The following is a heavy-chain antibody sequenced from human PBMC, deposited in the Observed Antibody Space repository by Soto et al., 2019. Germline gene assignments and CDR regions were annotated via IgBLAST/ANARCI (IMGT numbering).Heavy chain of an antibody. CDR1: GYSFTTYG. V-gene: IGHV1-18*01. CDR2: ISGYNGNT. Sequence: QVQLVQSRGEVKKPGASVKVSCKTSGYSFTTYGISWVRQAPGQGLEWMGWISGYNGNTNYAQTLQGRVTMTTDTSTSTAYMELRSLRSDDTAVYYCAREGPAPYYYSGMDVWGQGSTVTVSS. CDR3: AREGPAPYYYSGMDV. J-gene: IGHJ6*02.